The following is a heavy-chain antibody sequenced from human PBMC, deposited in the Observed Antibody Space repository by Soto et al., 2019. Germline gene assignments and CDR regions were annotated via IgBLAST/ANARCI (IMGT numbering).Heavy chain of an antibody. Sequence: SGPTLVNPTQTLTLTCTFSGLSLSTSGMRVSWIRQPPGKALEWLARIDWDDDKFYSTSLKTRLTISKDTSKNQVVLTMTNMDPVDTATYYCARDSSSWYLSGMDVWGQGTTVTVSS. D-gene: IGHD6-13*01. CDR2: IDWDDDK. CDR1: GLSLSTSGMR. CDR3: ARDSSSWYLSGMDV. V-gene: IGHV2-70*04. J-gene: IGHJ6*02.